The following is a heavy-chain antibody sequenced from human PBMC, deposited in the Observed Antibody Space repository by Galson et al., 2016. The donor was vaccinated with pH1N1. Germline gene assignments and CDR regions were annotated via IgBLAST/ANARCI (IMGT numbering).Heavy chain of an antibody. CDR3: ARGGYCSGGSCYDVFDY. CDR2: MNPNNDNT. CDR1: GYTFTDYD. J-gene: IGHJ4*02. Sequence: SVKVSCKASGYTFTDYDINWVRQGTGQGLEWMGWMNPNNDNTGYAQKFQGRVTMTRNTSISTAYMELSSLRSADTAVYYCARGGYCSGGSCYDVFDYWGQGTLVTVS. D-gene: IGHD2-15*01. V-gene: IGHV1-8*01.